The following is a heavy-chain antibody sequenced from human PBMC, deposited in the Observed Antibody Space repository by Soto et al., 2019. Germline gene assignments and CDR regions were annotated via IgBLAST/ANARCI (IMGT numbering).Heavy chain of an antibody. D-gene: IGHD6-19*01. J-gene: IGHJ3*01. CDR1: GFSFNVYY. Sequence: QEQLAESGGGLVKPGGSLRLSCAASGFSFNVYYMTWIRQAPGSGLEWVASISILGDSTYYADSVESRFTISRDNVKNSLDLQMDTLRAEDTAVYYCARDRAGTRTFPHNTFNLWGQGTTVAVAS. CDR2: ISILGDST. CDR3: ARDRAGTRTFPHNTFNL. V-gene: IGHV3-11*01.